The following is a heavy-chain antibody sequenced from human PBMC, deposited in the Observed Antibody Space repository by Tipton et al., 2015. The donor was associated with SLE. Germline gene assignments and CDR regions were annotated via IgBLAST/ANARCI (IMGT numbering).Heavy chain of an antibody. Sequence: TLSLTCTVSGGSITSSSYFWAWLRQPPGKGLEWIGHIYTGGSTNCNPSLKSRVTISLDTSKNQFSLKLSSVTAADTAVYYCATSNSFGGNSLYWGQGTLVTVSS. V-gene: IGHV4-61*09. D-gene: IGHD4-23*01. CDR1: GGSITSSSYF. J-gene: IGHJ4*02. CDR2: IYTGGST. CDR3: ATSNSFGGNSLY.